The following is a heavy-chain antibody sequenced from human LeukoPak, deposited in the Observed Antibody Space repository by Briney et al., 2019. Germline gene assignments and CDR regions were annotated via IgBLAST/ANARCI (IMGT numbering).Heavy chain of an antibody. V-gene: IGHV1-18*01. Sequence: GASVKVSCKASGYTFTSYGISWVRQAPGQGLEWMGWISAYNGNTNYAQKLQGRVTMTTDTSTSTAYMELRSLRSDDTAVYYCARDRADSPQVVLDYWGQGTLVTVSS. CDR1: GYTFTSYG. CDR3: ARDRADSPQVVLDY. D-gene: IGHD3-22*01. J-gene: IGHJ4*02. CDR2: ISAYNGNT.